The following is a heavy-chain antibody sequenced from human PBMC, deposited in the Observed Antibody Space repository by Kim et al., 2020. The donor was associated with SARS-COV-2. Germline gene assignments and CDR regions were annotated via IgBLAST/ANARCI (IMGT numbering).Heavy chain of an antibody. V-gene: IGHV3-48*02. CDR1: EFRLFNYG. Sequence: GGSLRLSCTASEFRLFNYGINWVRQAPGKGLEWVSYITSSSHFIYYSDSVKGRFTISRDNDRNSVYLQITSLRDEDSAVYYCAREPAFCGGGSCYGMDVWGQGTTVIVSS. CDR2: ITSSSHFI. J-gene: IGHJ6*02. CDR3: AREPAFCGGGSCYGMDV. D-gene: IGHD2-15*01.